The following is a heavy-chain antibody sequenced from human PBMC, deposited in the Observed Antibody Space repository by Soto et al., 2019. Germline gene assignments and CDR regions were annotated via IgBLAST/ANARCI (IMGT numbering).Heavy chain of an antibody. CDR1: GFTFSSYS. D-gene: IGHD2-15*01. CDR3: ARSLGDIVVVVAAFGYYYMDV. CDR2: ISSSSSYI. Sequence: PGGSMRLSCAASGFTFSSYSMNWVRQAPGKGLEWVSSISSSSSYIYYADSVKGRFTISRDNAKNSLYLQMNSLRAEDTAVYYCARSLGDIVVVVAAFGYYYMDVWGKGTTVTVSS. V-gene: IGHV3-21*01. J-gene: IGHJ6*03.